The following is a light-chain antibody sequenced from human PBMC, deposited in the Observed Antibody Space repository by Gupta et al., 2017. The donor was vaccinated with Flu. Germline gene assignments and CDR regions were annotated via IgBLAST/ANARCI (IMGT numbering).Light chain of an antibody. CDR1: SSDVGGYNY. CDR3: SSYTSGNNVV. Sequence: QSAPTQPASVSGSPGQSSTISCTGTSSDVGGYNYVSWYQQYPGKAPKVLFYEVNNRASGVASSFSGSEAGNTASPTISGLKAEDEADYYGSSYTSGNNVVFGGGTKLTVL. CDR2: EVN. V-gene: IGLV2-14*01. J-gene: IGLJ2*01.